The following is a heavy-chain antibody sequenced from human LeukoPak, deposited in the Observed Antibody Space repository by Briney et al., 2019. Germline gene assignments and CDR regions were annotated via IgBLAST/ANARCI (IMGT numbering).Heavy chain of an antibody. Sequence: ASVKVSCKASGYTFTSYDINWVRQATGQGLEWMGWMNPNSGNTGYAQKFQGRVTMTTDTSTSTAYMELRSLRSDDTGVYYCAREGAIFGVVIGFRYYYYMDVWGKGTTVTVSS. J-gene: IGHJ6*03. V-gene: IGHV1-8*01. D-gene: IGHD3-3*01. CDR1: GYTFTSYD. CDR2: MNPNSGNT. CDR3: AREGAIFGVVIGFRYYYYMDV.